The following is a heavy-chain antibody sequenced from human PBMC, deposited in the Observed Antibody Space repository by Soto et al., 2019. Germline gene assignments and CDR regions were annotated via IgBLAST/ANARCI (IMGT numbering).Heavy chain of an antibody. Sequence: LRLSCAPSGFTFSFYGMHWVRQSPGKGLEWLAVISYDERNKFYADSVKGRFTVSRDNSKNTLSLQMNSLRTEDTAVYYCAKGGSSYSDPIDDWGQGTLVTVSS. CDR1: GFTFSFYG. CDR3: AKGGSSYSDPIDD. J-gene: IGHJ4*02. V-gene: IGHV3-30*18. CDR2: ISYDERNK. D-gene: IGHD6-6*01.